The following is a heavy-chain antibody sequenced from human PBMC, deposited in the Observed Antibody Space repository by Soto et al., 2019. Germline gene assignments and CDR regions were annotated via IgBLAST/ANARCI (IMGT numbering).Heavy chain of an antibody. D-gene: IGHD2-21*01. J-gene: IGHJ4*01. CDR3: ARTVEYDSIPYYYADF. CDR2: ISGYNGNT. V-gene: IGHV1-18*01. CDR1: GGTFSSYA. Sequence: ASVKFSCKASGGTFSSYAITWVRQAPGQGLEWMGWISGYNGNTNYAQTLQGRGTMTTDTSTSTAYLELRSLRSDDTAVYYCARTVEYDSIPYYYADFWGQGTLVTVSS.